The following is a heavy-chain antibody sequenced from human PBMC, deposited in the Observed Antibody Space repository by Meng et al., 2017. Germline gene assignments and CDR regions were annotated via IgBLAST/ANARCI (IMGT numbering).Heavy chain of an antibody. V-gene: IGHV2-5*02. CDR3: AHSPLNYYDSSGYYYVFFDY. CDR2: IYWDDDK. Sequence: SGPTLVKPTQTLTLTCTFSGFSLSTSGVGVGWSRQPPGKALEWLALIYWDDDKRYSPSLKSRLTITKDTSKNQVVLTMTNMDPVDTATYYCAHSPLNYYDSSGYYYVFFDYWGQGTLVTVSS. CDR1: GFSLSTSGVG. D-gene: IGHD3-22*01. J-gene: IGHJ4*02.